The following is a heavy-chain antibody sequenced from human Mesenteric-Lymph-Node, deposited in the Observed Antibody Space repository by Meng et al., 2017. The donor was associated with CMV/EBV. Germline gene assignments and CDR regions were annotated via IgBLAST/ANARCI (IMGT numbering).Heavy chain of an antibody. CDR2: IYYSGVT. Sequence: GSLRLSCTVSGGSISRNYWSWIRQPPGKGLEWIGFIYYSGVTSYNPSLKSRVTISVDTSNNQFSLKLSSVTAADTAVYYCATDYRNFDYWGQGTLVTVSS. CDR1: GGSISRNY. CDR3: ATDYRNFDY. V-gene: IGHV4-59*01. J-gene: IGHJ4*02. D-gene: IGHD4-11*01.